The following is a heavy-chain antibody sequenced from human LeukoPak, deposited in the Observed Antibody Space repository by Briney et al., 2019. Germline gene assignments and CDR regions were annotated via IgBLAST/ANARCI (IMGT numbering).Heavy chain of an antibody. Sequence: SETLSLTCAVFGGSISTSTWWTWVRQPPGKGLEWIGEISHSGSTNYSPSLKSRVTMSVDKSNNQFSLKLYSVTAADAAVYYCAREGYGSGSYSDYWGQGTLVTVSS. V-gene: IGHV4-4*02. CDR3: AREGYGSGSYSDY. CDR1: GGSISTSTW. CDR2: ISHSGST. J-gene: IGHJ4*02. D-gene: IGHD3-10*01.